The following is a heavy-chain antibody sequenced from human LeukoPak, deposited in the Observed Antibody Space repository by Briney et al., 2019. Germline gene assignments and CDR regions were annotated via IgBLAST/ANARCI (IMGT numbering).Heavy chain of an antibody. CDR2: IVVGSGNT. J-gene: IGHJ3*02. V-gene: IGHV1-58*02. CDR1: GFTFTSSA. CDR3: AAVVSDDSSGYYYALDAFDI. D-gene: IGHD3-22*01. Sequence: EASVKVSCKASGFTFTSSAMQWVRQARGQRLEWIGWIVVGSGNTNYAQKFQERVTITRDMSTSTAYMELGSLRSEDTAVYYCAAVVSDDSSGYYYALDAFDIWGQGTMVTVSS.